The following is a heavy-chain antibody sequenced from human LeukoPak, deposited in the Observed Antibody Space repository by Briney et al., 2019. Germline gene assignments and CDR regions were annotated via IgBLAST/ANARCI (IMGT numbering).Heavy chain of an antibody. D-gene: IGHD2-2*01. CDR1: GFTFSSYA. V-gene: IGHV3-30-3*01. J-gene: IGHJ4*02. Sequence: GGSLRLSCAASGFTFSSYAMHWVRQAPGKGLEWVAVISYDGSNKYYADSVKGRFTISRDNAKNSLYLQMNSLRAEDTAVYYCARDRGVVVVPAAKVPIDYWGQGTLVTVSS. CDR3: ARDRGVVVVPAAKVPIDY. CDR2: ISYDGSNK.